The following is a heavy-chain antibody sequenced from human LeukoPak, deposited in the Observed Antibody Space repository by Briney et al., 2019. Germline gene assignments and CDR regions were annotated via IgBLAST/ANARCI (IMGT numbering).Heavy chain of an antibody. CDR1: GFTLRSYG. CDR2: ISGSGGST. J-gene: IGHJ6*03. V-gene: IGHV3-23*01. Sequence: PGGTLRLSCAVSGFTLRSYGMSWVRQAPGKGLEWVSTISGSGGSTYYADSVKGRFTTSRDKSKDTLYLQMNSLRAEDTAVYYCAKEEWGFGEFPLFMDVWGKGTTVTISS. CDR3: AKEEWGFGEFPLFMDV. D-gene: IGHD3-10*01.